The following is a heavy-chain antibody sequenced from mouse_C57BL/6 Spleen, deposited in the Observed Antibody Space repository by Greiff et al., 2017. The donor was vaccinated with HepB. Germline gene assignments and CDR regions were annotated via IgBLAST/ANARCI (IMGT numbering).Heavy chain of an antibody. V-gene: IGHV1-63*01. CDR1: GYTFTNYW. J-gene: IGHJ2*01. Sequence: VKLQESGAELVRPGTSVKMSCKASGYTFTNYWIGWAKQRPGHGLEWIGDIYPGGGYTNYNEKFKGKATLTADKSSSTAYMQFSSLTSEDSAIYYCARFLYDGYYHYYFDYWGQGTTLTVSS. CDR2: IYPGGGYT. D-gene: IGHD2-3*01. CDR3: ARFLYDGYYHYYFDY.